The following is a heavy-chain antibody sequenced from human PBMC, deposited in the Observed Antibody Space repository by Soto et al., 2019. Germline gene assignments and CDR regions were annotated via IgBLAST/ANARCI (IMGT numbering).Heavy chain of an antibody. CDR3: ARATHQ. D-gene: IGHD2-15*01. V-gene: IGHV4-4*07. Sequence: EPLYLTCKISGCSIRSYYWSCIRQPAGKGLEWIGRIYTSGSTNYNPSLKSRVTMSVDTSKTQFSLKLSSVIAADPAVYYCARATHQWGQGKLVTFS. J-gene: IGHJ4*02. CDR1: GCSIRSYY. CDR2: IYTSGST.